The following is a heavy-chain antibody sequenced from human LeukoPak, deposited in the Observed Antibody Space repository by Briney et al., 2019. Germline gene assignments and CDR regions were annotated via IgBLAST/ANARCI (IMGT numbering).Heavy chain of an antibody. D-gene: IGHD2-15*01. Sequence: PSETLSLTCAVYGGSFSGYYCSWIRQPPGKGLEWIGEINHSGSTNYNPSLKSRVTISVDTSKNQFSLKLSSVTAADTAVYYCASLGLEVVAADDAFDIWGQGTMVSVSS. J-gene: IGHJ3*02. CDR1: GGSFSGYY. V-gene: IGHV4-34*01. CDR2: INHSGST. CDR3: ASLGLEVVAADDAFDI.